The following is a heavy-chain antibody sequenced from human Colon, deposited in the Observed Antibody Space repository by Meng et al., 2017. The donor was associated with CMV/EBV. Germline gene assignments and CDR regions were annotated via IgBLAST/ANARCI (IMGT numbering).Heavy chain of an antibody. V-gene: IGHV3-30*02. CDR2: IRYNGDHE. CDR3: ARASNSSFDP. Sequence: GESLKISCVASGFTFSNYGMHWVRQTPDKGLEWVAFIRYNGDHEEYRDSVKGRFTISRDNSQNTVTVQMNNLRGDDTAIYYCARASNSSFDPWGQGTLVTVSS. CDR1: GFTFSNYG. J-gene: IGHJ5*02. D-gene: IGHD4-11*01.